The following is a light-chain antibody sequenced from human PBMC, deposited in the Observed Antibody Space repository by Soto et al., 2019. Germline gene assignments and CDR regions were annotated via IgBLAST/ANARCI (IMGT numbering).Light chain of an antibody. J-gene: IGKJ2*01. CDR2: AAS. Sequence: DIQMTQSPSSLSASVGDRVTITCRASQSISSYLNWYQQKPGKAPKLLIYAASSLQSGVPSRFSGSGSGTDFTLTISSLQPEDFAIYYCQHLNYYPYTFGQGTKLEIK. CDR1: QSISSY. CDR3: QHLNYYPYT. V-gene: IGKV1-39*01.